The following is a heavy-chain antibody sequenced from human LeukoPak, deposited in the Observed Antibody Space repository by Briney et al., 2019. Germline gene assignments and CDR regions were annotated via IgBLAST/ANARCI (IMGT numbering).Heavy chain of an antibody. J-gene: IGHJ5*02. V-gene: IGHV1-69*13. CDR1: GGTFSSYA. CDR3: AREPHPITIVRGVNWFDP. Sequence: GASVKVSCKASGGTFSSYAISWVRQAPGQGLEWMGGIIPIFGTANYAQKFQGRVTITADESTSTAYMELSSLRSEDTAVYYCAREPHPITIVRGVNWFDPWGQGTLVTVSS. D-gene: IGHD3-10*01. CDR2: IIPIFGTA.